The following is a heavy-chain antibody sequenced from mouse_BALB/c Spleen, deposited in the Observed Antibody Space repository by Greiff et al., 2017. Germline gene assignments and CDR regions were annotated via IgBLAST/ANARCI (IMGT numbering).Heavy chain of an antibody. CDR2: ISSGGSYT. D-gene: IGHD2-12*01. CDR3: ARGYDGAFAY. V-gene: IGHV5-9-4*01. J-gene: IGHJ3*01. Sequence: EVKLMESGGGLVKPGGSLKLSCAASGFTFSSYAMSWVRQSPEKRLEWVAEISSGGSYTYYPDTVTGRFTISRDNAKNTLYLEMSSLRSEDTAMYYCARGYDGAFAYWGQGTLVTVSA. CDR1: GFTFSSYA.